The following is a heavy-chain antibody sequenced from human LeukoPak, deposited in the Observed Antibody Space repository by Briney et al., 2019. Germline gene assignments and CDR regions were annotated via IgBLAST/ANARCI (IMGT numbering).Heavy chain of an antibody. Sequence: ASVKVSCKASGYTFTGYYMHWVRQAPGQGLEWMGWINPNSGGTNYAQKFQGRVTMTRDTSISTAYMGLSRLRSDDTAVYYCARGLLGYDILTGYYNGGDSFDYWGQGTLVTVSS. CDR3: ARGLLGYDILTGYYNGGDSFDY. J-gene: IGHJ4*02. CDR2: INPNSGGT. V-gene: IGHV1-2*02. CDR1: GYTFTGYY. D-gene: IGHD3-9*01.